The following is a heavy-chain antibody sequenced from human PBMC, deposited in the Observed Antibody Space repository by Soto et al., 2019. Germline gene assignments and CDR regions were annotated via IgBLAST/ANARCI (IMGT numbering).Heavy chain of an antibody. CDR2: IIPIFGTA. CDR3: ARAHNHPVLRFLERYRFDP. D-gene: IGHD3-3*01. J-gene: IGHJ5*02. V-gene: IGHV1-69*01. CDR1: GGTFSSYA. Sequence: QVQLVQSGAEVKKPGSSVKVSCKASGGTFSSYAISWVRQAPGQGLEWMGGIIPIFGTANYAQKFQGRVTSTADESTSTACMELSSLRSEDTAVYYCARAHNHPVLRFLERYRFDPWGQGSLVTVSS.